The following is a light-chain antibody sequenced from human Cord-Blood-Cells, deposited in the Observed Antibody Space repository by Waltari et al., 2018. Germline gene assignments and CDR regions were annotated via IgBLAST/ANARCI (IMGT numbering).Light chain of an antibody. CDR3: MQGIHPPYT. J-gene: IGKJ2*01. Sequence: IVMTQTPLPLSFTRGQQASSHCKCSQSPVHSIETTYLYGYLQKPGQSPQLLIYEVSSRFSGVPDRFSGSGSGTDFTLKISRVEAEDVGVYYCMQGIHPPYTFGQGTKLEIK. CDR2: EVS. V-gene: IGKV2-29*02. CDR1: QSPVHSIETTY.